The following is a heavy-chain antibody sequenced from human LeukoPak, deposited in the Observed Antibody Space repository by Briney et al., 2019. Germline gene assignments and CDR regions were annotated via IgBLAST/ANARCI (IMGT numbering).Heavy chain of an antibody. Sequence: GGSLRLSCAASGXTFSSYSMNWVRQAPGKGLEWISHISSSSSTTSYADSVKGRFTISRDNVKESLYLQMNSLRDEDTAIYYCARGGQLGGQGTLVTVSS. D-gene: IGHD1-1*01. V-gene: IGHV3-48*02. CDR2: ISSSSSTT. CDR3: ARGGQL. CDR1: GXTFSSYS. J-gene: IGHJ4*02.